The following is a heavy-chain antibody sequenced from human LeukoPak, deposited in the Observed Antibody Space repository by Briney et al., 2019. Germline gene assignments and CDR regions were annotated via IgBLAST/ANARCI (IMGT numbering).Heavy chain of an antibody. CDR2: ISGSGGGT. J-gene: IGHJ4*02. V-gene: IGHV3-23*01. D-gene: IGHD3-3*01. Sequence: GGSLRLSCVASGFTFIKYALSWVRQAPGKGLEWVSVISGSGGGTFYADSVKGRFTISRDNSKNTLYLQMNSLRAEDTAIYYCAKDLEDFGYWGQGTLVTVSS. CDR1: GFTFIKYA. CDR3: AKDLEDFGY.